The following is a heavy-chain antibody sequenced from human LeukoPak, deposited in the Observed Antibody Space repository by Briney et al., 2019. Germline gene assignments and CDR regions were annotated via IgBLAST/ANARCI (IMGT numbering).Heavy chain of an antibody. D-gene: IGHD5-18*01. CDR1: GGSFSSYY. J-gene: IGHJ4*02. CDR2: IYYSGST. Sequence: SETLSLTCAVYGGSFSSYYWSWIRQPPGKGLEWIGYIYYSGSTNCNPSLKSRVTISVDTSKNQFSLKLSSVTAADTAVYYCAGYSYGPRLGYWGQGTLVTVSS. CDR3: AGYSYGPRLGY. V-gene: IGHV4-59*08.